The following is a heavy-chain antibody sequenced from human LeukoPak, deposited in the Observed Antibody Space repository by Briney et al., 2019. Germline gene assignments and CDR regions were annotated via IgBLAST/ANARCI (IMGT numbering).Heavy chain of an antibody. D-gene: IGHD1-26*01. CDR2: ISSSGTNK. V-gene: IGHV3-21*06. CDR1: GFTFSIYS. J-gene: IGHJ4*02. CDR3: ASGSYDTRRYDY. Sequence: GGSLRLSCAASGFTFSIYSMNWVRQAPGKGLEWVSSISSSGTNKYYADSVKGRFTISRDNAKNSLYLKMNSLRAEDTAVYYCASGSYDTRRYDYWGQGILVTVTS.